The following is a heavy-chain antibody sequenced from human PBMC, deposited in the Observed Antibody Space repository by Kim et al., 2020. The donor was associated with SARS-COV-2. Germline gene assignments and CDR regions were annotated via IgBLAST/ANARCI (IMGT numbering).Heavy chain of an antibody. Sequence: ASVKVSCKASGYIFSNYVMNWVRQAPGQGLESMGWINTKTGNPTYAQGFTGRFVFSLDTSVSTTYLQISSLKADDTAVYYCARVEGYYYGSGHYYYYGLD. D-gene: IGHD3-10*01. CDR2: INTKTGNP. CDR1: GYIFSNYV. CDR3: ARVEGYYYGSGHYYYYGLD. V-gene: IGHV7-4-1*02. J-gene: IGHJ6*01.